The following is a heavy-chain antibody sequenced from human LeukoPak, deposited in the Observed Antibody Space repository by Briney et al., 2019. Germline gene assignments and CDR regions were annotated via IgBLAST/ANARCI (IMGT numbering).Heavy chain of an antibody. CDR1: GFTFSNAW. J-gene: IGHJ3*02. Sequence: GGSLRLSCAASGFTFSNAWMSWVRQAPGKGPEWVGRIKSKTDGGTTDYAAPVKGRFTISRDDSKNTLYLQMNSLKTEDTAVYYCTTALRFLEWSQGVDAFDIWGQGTMVTVSS. D-gene: IGHD3-3*01. V-gene: IGHV3-15*01. CDR2: IKSKTDGGTT. CDR3: TTALRFLEWSQGVDAFDI.